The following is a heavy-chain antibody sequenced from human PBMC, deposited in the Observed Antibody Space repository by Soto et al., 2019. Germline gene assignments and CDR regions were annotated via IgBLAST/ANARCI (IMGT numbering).Heavy chain of an antibody. J-gene: IGHJ4*02. CDR1: GVTFSGFG. CDR3: AFGNLSYYFDF. V-gene: IGHV3-30*02. D-gene: IGHD3-16*01. CDR2: IGYDGSDK. Sequence: VGSLRLSCAASGVTFSGFGMHWARQAPGKGLEWVAIIGYDGSDKYYADSVKGRFTISRDNSKNPLYLQMNSLRAEDTAVYHCAFGNLSYYFDFWGQGTPVTVSS.